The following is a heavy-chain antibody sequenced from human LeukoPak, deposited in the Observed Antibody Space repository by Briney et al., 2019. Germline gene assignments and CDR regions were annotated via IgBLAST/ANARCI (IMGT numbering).Heavy chain of an antibody. CDR1: GFTFSNYG. J-gene: IGHJ4*02. CDR2: IRYDGSNK. CDR3: AKEQYSSSWFFDY. Sequence: PGGSLSLSCAASGFTFSNYGMHSLRQAPGKGLAWVAFIRYDGSNKYYADSVQGRFTISRHNSKNTLYLQMNSLRAGDTAVYYCAKEQYSSSWFFDYWGQGTLVTVSS. V-gene: IGHV3-30*02. D-gene: IGHD6-13*01.